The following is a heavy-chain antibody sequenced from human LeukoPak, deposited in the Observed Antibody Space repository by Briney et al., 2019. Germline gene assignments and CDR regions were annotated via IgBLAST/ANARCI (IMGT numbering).Heavy chain of an antibody. CDR2: ISGSGGST. CDR1: GFTFSSYA. D-gene: IGHD3-22*01. J-gene: IGHJ5*02. CDR3: AKIWRAGITMIVVALDP. V-gene: IGHV3-23*01. Sequence: GGSLRLSCAASGFTFSSYAMSWVRQAPGKGLEWVSAISGSGGSTYYADSVKGRFTISRDNSKDTLYLQMNSLRAEDTAVYYCAKIWRAGITMIVVALDPWGQGTLVTVSS.